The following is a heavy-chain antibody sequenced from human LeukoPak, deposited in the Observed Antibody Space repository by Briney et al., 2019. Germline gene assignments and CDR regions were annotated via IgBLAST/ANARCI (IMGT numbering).Heavy chain of an antibody. CDR1: GGSISSYY. CDR3: ARVPIDYYGSGSYADY. CDR2: IYYSGST. V-gene: IGHV4-59*01. J-gene: IGHJ4*02. D-gene: IGHD3-10*01. Sequence: SETLSLTCTLSGGSISSYYWSWLRQPPGKGLEWIGYIYYSGSTNYNPSLKSRVTISVDTSKNQFSLKLSSVTAADTAVYYCARVPIDYYGSGSYADYWGQGTLVTVSS.